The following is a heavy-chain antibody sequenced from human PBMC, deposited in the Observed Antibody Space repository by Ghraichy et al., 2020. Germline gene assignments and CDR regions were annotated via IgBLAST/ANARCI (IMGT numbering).Heavy chain of an antibody. V-gene: IGHV3-23*01. D-gene: IGHD4-23*01. J-gene: IGHJ1*01. CDR2: MTNSGVST. Sequence: GGSLRLSCAASGSVLSFGIHAMSWVRQAPGKGLEWVSGMTNSGVSTNYADSVKGRFTMSSDNSKNTVFLQMNNLRTEDTAVYYCAKRDPDYGGNSLRLSVAYFQVWGQGTLVIVSS. CDR3: AKRDPDYGGNSLRLSVAYFQV. CDR1: GSVLSFGIHA.